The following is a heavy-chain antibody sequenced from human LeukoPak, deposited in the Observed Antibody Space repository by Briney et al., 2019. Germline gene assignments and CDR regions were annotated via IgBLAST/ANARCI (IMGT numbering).Heavy chain of an antibody. CDR3: ARETPINWFDP. J-gene: IGHJ5*02. V-gene: IGHV4-59*01. Sequence: PSETLSLTCTVSGGSISSYYWTRIRQPPGKGLEWIGYIYYSGSTNYNPSLTSRVTISVDTSKNQFSLKLSSVTAADTAVYYCARETPINWFDPWGQGTLVTVSS. CDR2: IYYSGST. CDR1: GGSISSYY.